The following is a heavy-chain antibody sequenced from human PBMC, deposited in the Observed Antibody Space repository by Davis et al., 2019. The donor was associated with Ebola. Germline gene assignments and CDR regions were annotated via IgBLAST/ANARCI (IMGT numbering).Heavy chain of an antibody. D-gene: IGHD6-13*01. Sequence: SETLSLTCTVSGGSISSGDYYWSWIRQPPGKGLEWIGYIFYSGSTYSNPSLKSRLTISVDTSKNQFSLKLSSVTAADTAVYYCARGRIWQQLTIDYYYGMDVWGKGTTVTVSS. V-gene: IGHV4-30-4*01. CDR2: IFYSGST. CDR1: GGSISSGDYY. CDR3: ARGRIWQQLTIDYYYGMDV. J-gene: IGHJ6*04.